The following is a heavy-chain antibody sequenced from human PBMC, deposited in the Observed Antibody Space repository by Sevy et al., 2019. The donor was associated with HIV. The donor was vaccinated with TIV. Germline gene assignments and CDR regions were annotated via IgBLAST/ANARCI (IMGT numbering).Heavy chain of an antibody. V-gene: IGHV3-15*01. CDR1: GFTFSNAW. D-gene: IGHD3-3*01. J-gene: IGHJ4*02. CDR3: TTDLPYYDFWSGYYHFDY. Sequence: GGSLRLSCAASGFTFSNAWMSWVRQAPGKGLEWVGRIKSKTDGGTTDYAAPVKGRFTISRDDSKNTLYLQMNSLKTADTAVYYCTTDLPYYDFWSGYYHFDYWGQGTLVTVSS. CDR2: IKSKTDGGTT.